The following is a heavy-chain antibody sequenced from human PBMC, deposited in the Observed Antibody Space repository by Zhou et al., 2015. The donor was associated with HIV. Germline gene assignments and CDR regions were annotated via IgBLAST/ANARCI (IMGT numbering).Heavy chain of an antibody. D-gene: IGHD4-23*01. J-gene: IGHJ5*02. CDR2: IIPIFGSA. Sequence: QVQLVQSGAEVKKPGSSVKVSCKASGGTFSNYGVSWVRQAPGQGLEWMGGIIPIFGSANYAQRFQGRVTITADESTSTAYMELSSLRSEDTAVYYCARAGTTVVTPEFDPWGQGTLVTVSS. CDR1: GGTFSNYG. CDR3: ARAGTTVVTPEFDP. V-gene: IGHV1-69*12.